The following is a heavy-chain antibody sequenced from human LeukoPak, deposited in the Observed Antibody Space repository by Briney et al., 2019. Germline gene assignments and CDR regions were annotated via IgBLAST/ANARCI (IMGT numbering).Heavy chain of an antibody. Sequence: GGSLRLSCAASGFTFSSYAMSWVRQAPGKGLEWVSAISGSGGSTYYADSVKGRFTISRDNSKNTLYLQMNSLRAEDTAVYYCAKDSAKDTVLMVYAIAWGQGTLVTVSS. D-gene: IGHD2-8*01. CDR3: AKDSAKDTVLMVYAIA. V-gene: IGHV3-23*01. CDR1: GFTFSSYA. CDR2: ISGSGGST. J-gene: IGHJ5*02.